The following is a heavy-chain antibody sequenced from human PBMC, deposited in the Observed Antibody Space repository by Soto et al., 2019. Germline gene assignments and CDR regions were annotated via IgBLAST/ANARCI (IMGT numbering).Heavy chain of an antibody. D-gene: IGHD2-21*02. V-gene: IGHV1-69*06. CDR3: ASKAACGGDCYAFDS. Sequence: QVYLVQSGAEVKKPGSSVKISCKASGGIFSSNTINWVRQAAGQGLEWMGGIIPLFGTANYAEKFQGRVTITADKSKKTEYMELTSLRSEDTAVYYCASKAACGGDCYAFDSWGQGPLVTVSS. J-gene: IGHJ4*02. CDR1: GGIFSSNT. CDR2: IIPLFGTA.